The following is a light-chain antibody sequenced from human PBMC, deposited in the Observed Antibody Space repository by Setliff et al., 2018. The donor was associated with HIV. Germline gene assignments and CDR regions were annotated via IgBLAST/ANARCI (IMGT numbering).Light chain of an antibody. CDR1: QSIHTY. J-gene: IGKJ1*01. V-gene: IGKV1-39*01. CDR2: AAS. Sequence: DIQMTQSPSSLSASVGDRVTITCRASQSIHTYLNWFQQKPGKAPKLLIYAASSLQSGVPSRFSGSGSGTDFTLTISSLQPEDFATYYCQQSYSTLWTFGQGTKVDSK. CDR3: QQSYSTLWT.